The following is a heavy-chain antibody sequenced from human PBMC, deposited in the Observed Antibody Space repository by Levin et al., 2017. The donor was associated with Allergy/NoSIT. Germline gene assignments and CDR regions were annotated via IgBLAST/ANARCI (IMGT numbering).Heavy chain of an antibody. D-gene: IGHD2-8*01. J-gene: IGHJ3*01. CDR2: IHDSGRT. CDR3: ARYYCRNDACFSFDV. V-gene: IGHV4-59*08. CDR1: GGSISGYY. Sequence: SETLSLTCTVSGGSISGYYWSWIRQPPEKVLEWIGYIHDSGRTHCNPSLKSRVTISVDTSKNQFSLKLSSVTAADTAVYYCARYYCRNDACFSFDVWGQGTVVTVSS.